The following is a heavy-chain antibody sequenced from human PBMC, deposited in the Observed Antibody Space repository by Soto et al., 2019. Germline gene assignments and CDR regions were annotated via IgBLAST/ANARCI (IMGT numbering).Heavy chain of an antibody. D-gene: IGHD3-3*01. J-gene: IGHJ4*02. CDR1: GGSISSGGSY. V-gene: IGHV4-31*03. CDR2: IFYSDSF. CDR3: ARAPETPPILGVVRPYFFDF. Sequence: QVQLQESGPGLVKSSQTLSLTCTVSGGSISSGGSYWSWIRQRPGKGLEWIGYIFYSDSFYYTPCLKGRVVILADTSKNQFTLKRSSVTDADTAVYYCARAPETPPILGVVRPYFFDFWGQGTLVTVSS.